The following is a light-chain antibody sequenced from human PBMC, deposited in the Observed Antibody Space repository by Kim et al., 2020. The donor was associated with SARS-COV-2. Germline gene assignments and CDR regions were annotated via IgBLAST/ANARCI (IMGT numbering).Light chain of an antibody. CDR3: LQATNWPWT. J-gene: IGKJ1*01. CDR1: HSLVHIDGITY. Sequence: PASISCNSSHSLVHIDGITYLDWFQQRPGQSPRRLIYKISNRESGVPDRLSGSGSGTDFTLKISRVEAEDVGIYYCLQATNWPWTFGQGTKVEIK. CDR2: KIS. V-gene: IGKV2-30*02.